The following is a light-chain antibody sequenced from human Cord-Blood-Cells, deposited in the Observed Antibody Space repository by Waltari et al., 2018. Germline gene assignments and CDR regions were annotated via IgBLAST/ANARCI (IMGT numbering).Light chain of an antibody. CDR2: DVS. Sequence: QSALTQPRSVSGSPGPSVTLSCTGTSSDVGGSNYVSCYQQHPGKAPKLMIYDVSKRPSGVPDRFSGSKSGNPASLTISGLQAEDEADYYCCSYAGSYTLVFGGGTKLTVL. J-gene: IGLJ3*02. V-gene: IGLV2-11*01. CDR3: CSYAGSYTLV. CDR1: SSDVGGSNY.